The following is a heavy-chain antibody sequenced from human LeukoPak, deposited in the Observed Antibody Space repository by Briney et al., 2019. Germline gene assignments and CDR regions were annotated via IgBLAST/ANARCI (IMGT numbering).Heavy chain of an antibody. J-gene: IGHJ6*02. CDR2: ISSSGSTI. Sequence: PGGSLRLSCGASGFTFSDYSMNWVRQAPGKGLEWVSYISSSGSTIYYADSVKGRFTISRDNAKNSLYLQMNSLRAEDTAVYYCAREEVLRYSSSWPQIYYYGMDVWGQGTTVTVSS. CDR3: AREEVLRYSSSWPQIYYYGMDV. CDR1: GFTFSDYS. D-gene: IGHD6-13*01. V-gene: IGHV3-48*04.